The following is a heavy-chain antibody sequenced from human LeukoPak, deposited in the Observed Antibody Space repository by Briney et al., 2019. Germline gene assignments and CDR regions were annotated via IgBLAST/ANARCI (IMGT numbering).Heavy chain of an antibody. Sequence: PGRSLRLSCAASGFTFSSYGMHWVRQAPGKGLEWVAVIRYDGSNKYYADSVKGRFTISRDNSKNTLYLQMNSLRAEDTAVYYCARIPSYCSSTSCPFGYWGQGTLVTVSS. D-gene: IGHD2-2*01. CDR3: ARIPSYCSSTSCPFGY. J-gene: IGHJ4*02. V-gene: IGHV3-33*01. CDR2: IRYDGSNK. CDR1: GFTFSSYG.